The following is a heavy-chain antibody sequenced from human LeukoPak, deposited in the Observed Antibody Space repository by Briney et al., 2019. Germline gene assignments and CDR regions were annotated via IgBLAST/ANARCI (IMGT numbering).Heavy chain of an antibody. CDR3: ARVSYGSGSYYAHDRFDY. CDR2: IYPGDSDT. V-gene: IGHV5-51*01. J-gene: IGHJ4*02. CDR1: GCGFTSYW. Sequence: GGSLKISCKGSGCGFTSYWMGGVRQMPGKGLEGMGIIYPGDSDTRYSPSFQGQVTISANKSNSTSYLQWSSLKASDTAMYYCARVSYGSGSYYAHDRFDYWGQGTLVTVSS. D-gene: IGHD3-10*01.